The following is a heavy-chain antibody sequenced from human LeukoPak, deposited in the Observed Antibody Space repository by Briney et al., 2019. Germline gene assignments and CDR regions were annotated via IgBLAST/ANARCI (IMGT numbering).Heavy chain of an antibody. Sequence: GASVKVSCKASGYTFPSYGLSWVRQAPGQGLEWMGWTSAYNGDTNYAQKFQGRVTMTTDTSTSTAYMELRSLTSDDTAVYYCARDKGRGSSWDIYNNYGMDVWGQGTTVTVSS. D-gene: IGHD6-13*01. CDR2: TSAYNGDT. J-gene: IGHJ6*02. V-gene: IGHV1-18*01. CDR3: ARDKGRGSSWDIYNNYGMDV. CDR1: GYTFPSYG.